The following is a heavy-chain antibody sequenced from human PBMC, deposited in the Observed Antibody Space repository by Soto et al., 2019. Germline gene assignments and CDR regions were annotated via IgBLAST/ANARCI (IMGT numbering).Heavy chain of an antibody. CDR1: GASISSSY. D-gene: IGHD3-22*01. Sequence: LSLTCTVSGASISSSYWSWIRQSPGKGLEWIGYVHYSGGTKDNPSLNGRVSLSIDTSKNQFSLKLSSVAAADTAVYYCARGYYDSRGQSNTFDVWGQGTMVTVSS. V-gene: IGHV4-59*01. CDR3: ARGYYDSRGQSNTFDV. CDR2: VHYSGGT. J-gene: IGHJ3*01.